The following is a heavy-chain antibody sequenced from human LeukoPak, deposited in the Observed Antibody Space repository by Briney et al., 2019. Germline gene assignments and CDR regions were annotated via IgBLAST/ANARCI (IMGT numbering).Heavy chain of an antibody. Sequence: PSETLSLTCTVSGGSISSGDYYWSWIRQPPGKGLEWIGYIYYSGSTYYNPSLKSRVTISVDTSKNQFSLKLSSVTAADTAVYYCAREHSNYGSDYWGQGTLVNVSS. CDR2: IYYSGST. J-gene: IGHJ4*02. V-gene: IGHV4-30-4*08. D-gene: IGHD4-11*01. CDR3: AREHSNYGSDY. CDR1: GGSISSGDYY.